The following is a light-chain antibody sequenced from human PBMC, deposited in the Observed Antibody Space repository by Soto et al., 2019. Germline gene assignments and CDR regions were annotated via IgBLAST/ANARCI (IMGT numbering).Light chain of an antibody. CDR3: AACDDSLNGPV. V-gene: IGLV1-44*01. Sequence: QSVLTQPPSASGTPGQRVTISCSGSSSNIGSNTVNWYQQLPGTATKLLIYSNNQRPSGVPDRFSGSKSGTSASLAISGLQSEDEADYYCAACDDSLNGPVFGGGTKLTVL. J-gene: IGLJ2*01. CDR1: SSNIGSNT. CDR2: SNN.